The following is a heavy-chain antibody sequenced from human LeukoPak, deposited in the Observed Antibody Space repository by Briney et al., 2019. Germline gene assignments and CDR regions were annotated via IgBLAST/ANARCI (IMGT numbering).Heavy chain of an antibody. CDR2: IDRDDDK. CDR3: ARGGGATAVDY. D-gene: IGHD1-26*01. Sequence: SGPTLVNPTQTLTLTCTFTGFSIRTSGMRVSWIRQPPGKALEWLARIDRDDDKFYSKSLKPRLTISKDTSKNQVVLTMTNMDPVDTATYYCARGGGATAVDYWGQGTLVTVSS. V-gene: IGHV2-70*04. CDR1: GFSIRTSGMR. J-gene: IGHJ4*02.